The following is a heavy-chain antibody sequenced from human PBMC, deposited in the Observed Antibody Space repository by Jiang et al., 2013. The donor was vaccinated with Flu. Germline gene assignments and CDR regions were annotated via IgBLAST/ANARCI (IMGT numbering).Heavy chain of an antibody. V-gene: IGHV6-1*01. J-gene: IGHJ6*04. CDR1: GDSVSSNSAA. CDR2: TYYRSKWYN. CDR3: ARDRDSSGSQQPFYYYYYGMDV. D-gene: IGHD6-19*01. Sequence: SQTLSLTCAISGDSVSSNSAAWNWIRQSPSRGLEWLGRTYYRSKWYNDYAVSVKSRITINPDTSKNQFSLQLNSVTPEDTAVYYCARDRDSSGSQQPFYYYYYGMDVWGKGTTVTVSS.